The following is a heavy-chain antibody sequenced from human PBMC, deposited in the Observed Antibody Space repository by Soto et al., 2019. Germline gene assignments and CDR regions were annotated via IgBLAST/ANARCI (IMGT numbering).Heavy chain of an antibody. V-gene: IGHV1-18*01. CDR1: GYTFTSYG. CDR2: ISAYNGNT. J-gene: IGHJ4*02. D-gene: IGHD6-13*01. Sequence: ASVKASCKASGYTFTSYGIRWVRQAPGQGLEWMGWISAYNGNTNYAQKFQGRVSMTRDKSTSTLYMELSSLSSEDTAVYYCAYSSTPFXYWGQGTLVXVSS. CDR3: AYSSTPFXY.